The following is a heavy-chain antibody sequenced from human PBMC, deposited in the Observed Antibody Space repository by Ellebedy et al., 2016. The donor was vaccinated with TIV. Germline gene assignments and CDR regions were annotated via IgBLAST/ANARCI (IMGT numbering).Heavy chain of an antibody. CDR2: ISSSSSYI. CDR1: GFTFSSYS. J-gene: IGHJ2*01. V-gene: IGHV3-21*01. Sequence: GESLKISCAASGFTFSSYSMNWVRQAPGKGLEWVSFISSSSSYIYYADSVKGRFTIARDNAKNSLYLQMNSLRAEDTAVYYCASSNQYYDFWTGYYSSWYFDLWGRGTLVTVSS. D-gene: IGHD3-3*01. CDR3: ASSNQYYDFWTGYYSSWYFDL.